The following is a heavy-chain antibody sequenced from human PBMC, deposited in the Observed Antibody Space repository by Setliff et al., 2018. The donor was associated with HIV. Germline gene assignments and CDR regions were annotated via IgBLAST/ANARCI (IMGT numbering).Heavy chain of an antibody. V-gene: IGHV3-30*04. CDR3: ARDRDQGYSSGWPRD. CDR1: GFTFSSYA. J-gene: IGHJ4*02. Sequence: SCKASGFTFSSYAMHWVRQAPGKGLEWVAVISYDGNNKYYADSVKGRFTISRDNSKNTLYLQINSLRAEDTAVYFCARDRDQGYSSGWPRDWGQGTLVTVSS. D-gene: IGHD6-19*01. CDR2: ISYDGNNK.